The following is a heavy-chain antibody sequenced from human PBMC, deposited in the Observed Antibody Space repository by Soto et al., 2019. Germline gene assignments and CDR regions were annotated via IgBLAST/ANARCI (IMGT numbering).Heavy chain of an antibody. Sequence: GGSLRLSCAASGFTFSSYAMSWVRQAPGKGLEWVSAISGSGGSTYYADSVKGRFTISRDNSKNTLYLQMNSLRAEDTAVYYCAKDRDYGDAYNPPFDYWGQGTLVTVSS. V-gene: IGHV3-23*01. CDR2: ISGSGGST. CDR1: GFTFSSYA. CDR3: AKDRDYGDAYNPPFDY. J-gene: IGHJ4*02. D-gene: IGHD4-17*01.